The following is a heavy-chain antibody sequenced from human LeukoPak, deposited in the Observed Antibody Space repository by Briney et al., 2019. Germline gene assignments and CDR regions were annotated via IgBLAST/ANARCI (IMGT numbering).Heavy chain of an antibody. CDR3: ARLDCTKGICIAGHRYFDL. J-gene: IGHJ2*01. CDR1: GGSISSSY. CDR2: LYYSERT. V-gene: IGHV4-59*01. D-gene: IGHD2-8*01. Sequence: SETLSLTCTVSGGSISSSYWSWIRQPPEKGLEWIGYLYYSERTNYNPSLKSRATISVDTSKNQFSLKLSSVTAADTAVYYCARLDCTKGICIAGHRYFDLWGRGTLVTVSS.